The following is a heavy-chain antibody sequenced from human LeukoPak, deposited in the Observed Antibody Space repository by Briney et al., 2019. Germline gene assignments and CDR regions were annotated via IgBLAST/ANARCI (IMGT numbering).Heavy chain of an antibody. D-gene: IGHD2-8*01. J-gene: IGHJ4*02. CDR1: GLIFRSYW. V-gene: IGHV3-7*01. Sequence: GGSLRLSCAVSGLIFRSYWMSWVRQAPGKGLEWVANINQDGSEKYFVDSVKGRFTISRDNAKNTMYLQMNGLRAEDTAVYYCARDHNGRDCWGQGTLVTVSS. CDR3: ARDHNGRDC. CDR2: INQDGSEK.